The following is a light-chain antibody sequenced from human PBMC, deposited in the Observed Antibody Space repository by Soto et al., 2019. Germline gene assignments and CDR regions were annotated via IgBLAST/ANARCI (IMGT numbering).Light chain of an antibody. CDR2: DTS. CDR1: QILSNT. Sequence: VMTQSPATLSAYQGERATLSCRASQILSNTLAWYQQKPGQAPRLVIYDTSTRATGISARFSGSGSGTEFTLTISSLQSEDFAVYYCQQDNIRPLTFGQGTLLEIK. J-gene: IGKJ5*01. CDR3: QQDNIRPLT. V-gene: IGKV3-15*01.